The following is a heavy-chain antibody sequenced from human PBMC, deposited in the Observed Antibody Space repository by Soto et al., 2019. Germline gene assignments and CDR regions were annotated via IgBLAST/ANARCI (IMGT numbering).Heavy chain of an antibody. Sequence: GASVEVSCKASGGTFSSYRINWVRQAPGQGPEWVGGIVPIYRTADYAQKFQGRVTITADESARTSYMELRSLKSQDTAVYYCVRDSGAKLSSSWGQGTLVTVS. CDR1: GGTFSSYR. CDR3: VRDSGAKLSSS. CDR2: IVPIYRTA. V-gene: IGHV1-69*13. J-gene: IGHJ4*02. D-gene: IGHD6-13*01.